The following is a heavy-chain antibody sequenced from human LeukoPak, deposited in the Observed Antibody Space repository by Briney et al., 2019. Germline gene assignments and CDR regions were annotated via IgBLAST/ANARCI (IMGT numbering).Heavy chain of an antibody. CDR1: GYTFISYN. D-gene: IGHD2-8*01. V-gene: IGHV1-8*03. CDR3: ARGVPLGYCTYGVCYPPYYFDY. J-gene: IGHJ4*02. CDR2: VNPRSGDA. Sequence: ASVKVSCKASGYTFISYNINWLRQATGQGLEWMGWVNPRSGDAGYLQKFQGRLTITRDSSIDTAYMDLSGLSSEDMAVYYCARGVPLGYCTYGVCYPPYYFDYWGQGTLVTASS.